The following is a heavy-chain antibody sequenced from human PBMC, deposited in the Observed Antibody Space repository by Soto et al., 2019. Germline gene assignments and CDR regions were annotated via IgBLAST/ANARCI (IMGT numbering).Heavy chain of an antibody. CDR3: TTSSGGQSPICDH. J-gene: IGHJ4*02. CDR2: MFHSEPT. V-gene: IGHV4-4*08. CDR1: GGSGISYD. D-gene: IGHD2-15*01. Sequence: PSETLSLTWTVSGGSGISYDWNWIRKNPGKGLEWIGDMFHSEPTNYNPSLTSRVIISIDTSKNQFSLQLSSVSAADTAVYYCTTSSGGQSPICDHWGQGILVTVSS.